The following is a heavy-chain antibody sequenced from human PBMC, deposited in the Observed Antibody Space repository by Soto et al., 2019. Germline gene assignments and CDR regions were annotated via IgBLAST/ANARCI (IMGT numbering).Heavy chain of an antibody. CDR2: IHSDGSAT. V-gene: IGHV3-74*01. Sequence: DVQLVESGGGSVQPGGSLSLSCAATGFNFSYYWMHWVRQAPGQGLVWVSRIHSDGSATTDADSMKGRFTISRDNAKNTLYMQMNSLRPEDTAVYYCARGQWGAFDLWGQGTMVTVAS. CDR1: GFNFSYYW. D-gene: IGHD1-26*01. CDR3: ARGQWGAFDL. J-gene: IGHJ3*01.